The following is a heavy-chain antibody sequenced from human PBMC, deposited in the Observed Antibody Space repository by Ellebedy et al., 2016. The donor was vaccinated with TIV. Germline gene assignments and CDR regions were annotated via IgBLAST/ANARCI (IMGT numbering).Heavy chain of an antibody. CDR3: VRIRWEDDTDTLLYFNSLDF. CDR2: ISYDGSNK. J-gene: IGHJ4*02. V-gene: IGHV3-30*03. Sequence: GESLKISXAASGFTFSTYGMHWVRQVPGKGLEWVAIISYDGSNKYYADSVKGRFTISRDNSKNTLYLQMNSLRPGDTAVYYCVRIRWEDDTDTLLYFNSLDFWGQGTLVTVSS. CDR1: GFTFSTYG. D-gene: IGHD1-26*01.